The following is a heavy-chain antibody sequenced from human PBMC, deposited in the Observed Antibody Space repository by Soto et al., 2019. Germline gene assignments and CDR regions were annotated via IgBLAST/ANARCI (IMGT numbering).Heavy chain of an antibody. Sequence: QVQLVQSGAEVKKPGSSVKVSCKASGGTFSSYAISWVRQAPGQGLEWMGGSIPIFGTPNYAQKFQGRVTITADESTSTAYMELSSLRSEDTAVYYCSGIAAPLYYYGMDVWGQGTTVTVSS. D-gene: IGHD6-13*01. V-gene: IGHV1-69*12. CDR1: GGTFSSYA. CDR3: SGIAAPLYYYGMDV. J-gene: IGHJ6*02. CDR2: SIPIFGTP.